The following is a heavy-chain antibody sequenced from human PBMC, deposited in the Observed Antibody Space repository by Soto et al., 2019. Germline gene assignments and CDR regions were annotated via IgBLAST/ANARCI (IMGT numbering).Heavy chain of an antibody. D-gene: IGHD6-13*01. V-gene: IGHV4-34*01. CDR1: GGSFSGYY. Sequence: SETLSLTCAVYGGSFSGYYWSWIRQPPGKGLEWIGEINHSGSTNYNPSLKSRVTISVDTSKNQFSLKLSSVTAADTAVYYCARGYSSSWYYYYGMDVWGQGTTVTVYS. CDR2: INHSGST. CDR3: ARGYSSSWYYYYGMDV. J-gene: IGHJ6*02.